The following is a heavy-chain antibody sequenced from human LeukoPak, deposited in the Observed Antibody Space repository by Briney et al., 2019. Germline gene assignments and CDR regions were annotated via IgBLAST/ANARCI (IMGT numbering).Heavy chain of an antibody. CDR3: ARDLAVAGTPLGY. CDR1: GYTYTGYY. CDR2: VNPNSGVT. Sequence: ASVKVSCKASGYTYTGYYLHWVRQAPGQGLQWMGWVNPNSGVTNYAQKFQGRVTMTRDTSISTGYMELRRLRYDDTAVYYCARDLAVAGTPLGYWGQGTLVTVSS. V-gene: IGHV1-2*02. J-gene: IGHJ4*02. D-gene: IGHD6-19*01.